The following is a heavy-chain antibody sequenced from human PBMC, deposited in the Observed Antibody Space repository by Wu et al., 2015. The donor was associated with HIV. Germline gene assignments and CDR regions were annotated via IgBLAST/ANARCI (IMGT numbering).Heavy chain of an antibody. Sequence: QVQLVQSGTEMKKPGASVKVSCKAFGYNFATYGVTWVRQAPGQGLEWMGWISISTGNSNFAQNFRARVTLTRDTSTNTAYMQLWNLGSDDTAVYYCARDGDIVVVPAVRDLYYYYYMDVWGKGTTVTVSS. J-gene: IGHJ6*03. CDR1: GYNFATYG. D-gene: IGHD2-2*01. CDR2: ISISTGNS. V-gene: IGHV1-18*01. CDR3: ARDGDIVVVPAVRDLYYYYYMDV.